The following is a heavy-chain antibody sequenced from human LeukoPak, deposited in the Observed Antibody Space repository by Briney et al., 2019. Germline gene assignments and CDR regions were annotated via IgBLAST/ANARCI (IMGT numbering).Heavy chain of an antibody. CDR1: GFTFSSYG. V-gene: IGHV3-30*02. CDR3: AKDMAPHYYDSSGYGLDY. CDR2: IRYDGSNK. Sequence: GGSLRLSCAASGFTFSSYGMHWVRQAPGKGLEWVAFIRYDGSNKYYADSVKGRFTISRDNSKNTLYLQMNSLRAEDTAVYYCAKDMAPHYYDSSGYGLDYWGQGTLVTVSS. J-gene: IGHJ4*02. D-gene: IGHD3-22*01.